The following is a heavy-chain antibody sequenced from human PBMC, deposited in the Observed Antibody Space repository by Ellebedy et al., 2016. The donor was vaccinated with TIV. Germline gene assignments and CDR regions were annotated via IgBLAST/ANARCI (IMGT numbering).Heavy chain of an antibody. CDR2: VGGSGTDT. J-gene: IGHJ4*02. CDR1: GFTFSTYA. CDR3: AKDSNWSFDY. Sequence: PGGSLRLSCAASGFTFSTYAMRWVRQAPGRGLEWVSTVGGSGTDTFYADSVKGRFTISRDNSKNTLYLQMNSLRAEDTALYYCAKDSNWSFDYWGQGTLVTVSS. D-gene: IGHD1-1*01. V-gene: IGHV3-23*01.